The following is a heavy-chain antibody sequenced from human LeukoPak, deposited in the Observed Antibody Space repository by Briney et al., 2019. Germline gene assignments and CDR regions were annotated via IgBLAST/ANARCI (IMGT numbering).Heavy chain of an antibody. CDR1: GGSISSYY. V-gene: IGHV4-59*01. J-gene: IGHJ6*03. Sequence: SETLSLTCTVSGGSISSYYWSWIRQPPGKGLEWIGYIYYSGSTNYNPSLKSRVTISVDTSKNQFSLKLSSVTAAGTAVYYCARTDPDYYYMDVWGKGTTVTVSS. CDR3: ARTDPDYYYMDV. CDR2: IYYSGST.